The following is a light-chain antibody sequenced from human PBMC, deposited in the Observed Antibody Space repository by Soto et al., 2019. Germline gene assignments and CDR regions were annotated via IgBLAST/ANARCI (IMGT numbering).Light chain of an antibody. Sequence: QSVLTQPPSVSGAPGQRVTISCTGSSSNIGAGYDVHWHQHRPGTAPKLLIFGNSNRPSGVPVPDRFSGSKSGTSASLAITGLQAEDEGDYYCQSYDSTLGARYVFGTGTKVTVL. J-gene: IGLJ1*01. CDR3: QSYDSTLGARYV. CDR2: GNS. V-gene: IGLV1-40*01. CDR1: SSNIGAGYD.